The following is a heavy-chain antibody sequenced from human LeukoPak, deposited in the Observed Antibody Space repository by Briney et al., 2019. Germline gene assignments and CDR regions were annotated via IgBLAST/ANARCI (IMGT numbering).Heavy chain of an antibody. Sequence: GGSLRLSCAASGFTFDDYGMSWVRQAPGKGLEWVSGISWNGGSTGYADSVEGRFTISRDNAKNSLYLQMNSLRAEDTAVYYCAKVLASGYDSRWAFDIWGQGTMVTVSS. CDR2: ISWNGGST. CDR1: GFTFDDYG. CDR3: AKVLASGYDSRWAFDI. D-gene: IGHD5-12*01. V-gene: IGHV3-20*04. J-gene: IGHJ3*02.